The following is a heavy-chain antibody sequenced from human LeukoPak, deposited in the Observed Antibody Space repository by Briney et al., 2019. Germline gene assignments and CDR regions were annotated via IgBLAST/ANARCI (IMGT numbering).Heavy chain of an antibody. V-gene: IGHV1-18*01. Sequence: GASVKVSCKASGYTFTSYGISWVRQAPGQGLEWMGWISAYSGNTNYAQKFQGRVTMTTDTSTSTAYMELRSLRSDDTAVYYCAKDYYDSSCYYALYYYYYYYMDVWGKGTTVTVSS. CDR2: ISAYSGNT. CDR1: GYTFTSYG. D-gene: IGHD3-22*01. CDR3: AKDYYDSSCYYALYYYYYYYMDV. J-gene: IGHJ6*03.